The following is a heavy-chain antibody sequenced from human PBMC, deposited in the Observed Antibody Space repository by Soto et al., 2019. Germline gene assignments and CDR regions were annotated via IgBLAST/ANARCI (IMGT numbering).Heavy chain of an antibody. J-gene: IGHJ4*02. CDR3: AKGTVTQHDY. D-gene: IGHD4-4*01. V-gene: IGHV3-30*18. CDR2: ISYDGNIK. CDR1: GFTFSDYG. Sequence: QPGGSLRLSCAASGFTFSDYGMHWVRQPLGKGLEWVALISYDGNIKYYTDSVKGRFTISRDNSRNTVYLQMNSLRLEDAAVYYCAKGTVTQHDYWGQGTLVTVSS.